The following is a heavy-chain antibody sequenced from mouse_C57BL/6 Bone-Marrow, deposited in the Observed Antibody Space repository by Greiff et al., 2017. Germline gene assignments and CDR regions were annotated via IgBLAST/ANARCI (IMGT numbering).Heavy chain of an antibody. V-gene: IGHV1-53*01. Sequence: QVQLQQPGTELVKPGASVKLSCKASGYTFTSYWMHWVKQRPGQGLEWIGNINPSNGGTNYNEKFKSKATLTVDKSSSTAYMLLSSLTSDDSAVYYCARPLYYCEAMDYWGQGTSVTVSS. D-gene: IGHD1-1*01. J-gene: IGHJ4*01. CDR1: GYTFTSYW. CDR2: INPSNGGT. CDR3: ARPLYYCEAMDY.